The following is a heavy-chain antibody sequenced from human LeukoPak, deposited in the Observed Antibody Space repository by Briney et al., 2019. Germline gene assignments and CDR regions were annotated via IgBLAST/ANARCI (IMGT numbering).Heavy chain of an antibody. CDR1: GFIFSNYD. CDR2: ISSGGSTI. V-gene: IGHV3-48*01. CDR3: AGDNNGDSDFDL. J-gene: IGHJ2*01. D-gene: IGHD5-12*01. Sequence: PGGSLRLSCAASGFIFSNYDMNWVRQAPGKGLEWVSFISSGGSTIFYADSVKGRFTISRDDAKNSLYVQMNNLRVEDTAVYYCAGDNNGDSDFDLWGRGTLVTVSS.